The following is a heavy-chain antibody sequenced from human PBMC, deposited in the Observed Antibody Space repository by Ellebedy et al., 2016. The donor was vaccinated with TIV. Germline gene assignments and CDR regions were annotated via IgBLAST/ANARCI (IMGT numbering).Heavy chain of an antibody. D-gene: IGHD3-9*01. V-gene: IGHV1-18*01. CDR2: ISVYNGNT. CDR3: SRVAGRYWFDP. Sequence: AASVKVSCTASGYTFTSYGISWVRQPPGQGLEWMGWISVYNGNTNYAQKLQGRVTMTTDTSTSTAYMELRSLRSDDTAVYYCSRVAGRYWFDPWGQGTLVTVSS. J-gene: IGHJ5*02. CDR1: GYTFTSYG.